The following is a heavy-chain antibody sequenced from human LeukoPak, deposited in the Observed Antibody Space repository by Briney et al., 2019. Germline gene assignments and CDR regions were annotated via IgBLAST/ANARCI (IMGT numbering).Heavy chain of an antibody. D-gene: IGHD3-10*01. CDR2: ISAYNGNT. CDR3: ARDLIGSGSYNQNWFDP. CDR1: GYTFTSYG. J-gene: IGHJ5*02. V-gene: IGHV1-18*04. Sequence: ASVKVSCKASGYTFTSYGISWVRQAPGQGLEWMGWISAYNGNTNYAQKLQGRVTMTTDTSTSTAYMELRSLRSDDTAVYYCARDLIGSGSYNQNWFDPWGQGTLVTVSS.